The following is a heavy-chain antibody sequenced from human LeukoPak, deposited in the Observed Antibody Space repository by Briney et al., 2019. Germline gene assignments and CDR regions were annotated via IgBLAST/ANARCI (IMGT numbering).Heavy chain of an antibody. D-gene: IGHD3-22*01. J-gene: IGHJ6*02. CDR2: ISYDGSNK. V-gene: IGHV3-30*04. CDR1: GFTFSSYA. Sequence: PGGSLRLSCAASGFTFSSYAMHWVRQAPGKGLEWVAVISYDGSNKYYADSVKGRFTISRDNSKNTLYLQMNSLRAEDTAVYYCARDRMIVVVITTDYYYYGMDVWGQGTTVTVSS. CDR3: ARDRMIVVVITTDYYYYGMDV.